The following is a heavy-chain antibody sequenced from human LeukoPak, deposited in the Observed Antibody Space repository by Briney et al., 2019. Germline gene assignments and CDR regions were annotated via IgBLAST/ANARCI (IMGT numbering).Heavy chain of an antibody. V-gene: IGHV3-73*01. CDR3: AGANLDYYGMDV. CDR2: IRSEANSYAT. Sequence: GGSLRLSCAASGFTFSGSAMHWVRQASGKGLEWVGRIRSEANSYATAYGESVKGRFTFSRDDSKNTAYLQMDSLQTEDTAVYYCAGANLDYYGMDVWGQGTTVTVSS. CDR1: GFTFSGSA. J-gene: IGHJ6*02. D-gene: IGHD4/OR15-4a*01.